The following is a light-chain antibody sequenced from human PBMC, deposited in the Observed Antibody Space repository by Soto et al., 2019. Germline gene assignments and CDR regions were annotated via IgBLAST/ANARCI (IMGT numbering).Light chain of an antibody. CDR1: SSNIGAGYD. Sequence: QAVLTQPPSVSGAPGQRVTISCTGSSSNIGAGYDVHWYQQLPGTAPKLLISGNSNRPSGVPDRFSGSKSGTSASLAITGLQAEDEADYYCQSYDSSLRGLVFGGGTKVTVL. V-gene: IGLV1-40*01. J-gene: IGLJ2*01. CDR2: GNS. CDR3: QSYDSSLRGLV.